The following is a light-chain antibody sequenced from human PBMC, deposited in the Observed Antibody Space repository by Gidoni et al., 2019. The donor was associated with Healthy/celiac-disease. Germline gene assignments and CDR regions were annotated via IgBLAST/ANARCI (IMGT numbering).Light chain of an antibody. CDR3: QQRSNWTLFT. Sequence: EIVLTQSPATLSLSPGERATLSCRASQSVSSYLAWYQQKPGQAPRRLIYDASNRATGIPARFSGSGSGTDFTLTISSLEPEDVAVDYCQQRSNWTLFTFGPGTKVDIK. CDR1: QSVSSY. V-gene: IGKV3-11*01. CDR2: DAS. J-gene: IGKJ3*01.